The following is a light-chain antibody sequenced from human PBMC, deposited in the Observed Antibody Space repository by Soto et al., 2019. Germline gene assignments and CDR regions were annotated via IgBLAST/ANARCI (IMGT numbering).Light chain of an antibody. J-gene: IGKJ1*01. CDR3: QQRSNWPWT. CDR1: QSVSSY. CDR2: DAS. V-gene: IGKV3-11*01. Sequence: EIVLTQSAATLSLSPGERATLSCRASQSVSSYLAWYQQKPGQAPRLLIYDASNRATGIPVRVSGSGSGTDYTLTITNLEAEDFASYYCQQRSNWPWTFGQGTKVDIK.